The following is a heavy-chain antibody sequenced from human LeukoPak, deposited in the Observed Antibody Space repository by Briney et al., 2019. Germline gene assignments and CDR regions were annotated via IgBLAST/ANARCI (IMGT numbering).Heavy chain of an antibody. CDR3: AKGGNYDILTY. Sequence: PGGSPRLSCVASGFTFSSYAMTWVRQAPGKGLEWVSGISGSGGGTYYADSVKGRFTISRDNSKNTLYLQMNSLRAEDTAVYYCAKGGNYDILTYWGQGTLVTVSS. D-gene: IGHD3-9*01. J-gene: IGHJ4*02. CDR2: ISGSGGGT. CDR1: GFTFSSYA. V-gene: IGHV3-23*01.